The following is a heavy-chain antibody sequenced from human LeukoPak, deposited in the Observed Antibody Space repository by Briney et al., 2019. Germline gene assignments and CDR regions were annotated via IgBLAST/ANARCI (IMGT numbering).Heavy chain of an antibody. V-gene: IGHV3-9*01. CDR3: AKVRGTYSSGYFFDY. Sequence: PGRSLRLSCAASGFTFDNYAMHWVRQAPGKGLEWLSIISWNSGYIGYADSVKGRFTISRDNAKKSLDLQMNSLRAEDTAFHYCAKVRGTYSSGYFFDYWGQGTLVTVSS. J-gene: IGHJ4*02. CDR1: GFTFDNYA. CDR2: ISWNSGYI. D-gene: IGHD6-19*01.